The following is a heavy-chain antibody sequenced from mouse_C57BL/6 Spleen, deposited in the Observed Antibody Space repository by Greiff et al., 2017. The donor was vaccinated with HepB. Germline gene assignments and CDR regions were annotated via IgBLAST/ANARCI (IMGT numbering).Heavy chain of an antibody. CDR2: IDPNSGGT. Sequence: QVQLQQPGAELVKPGASVKLSCKASGYTFTSYWMHWVKQRPGRGLEWIGRIDPNSGGTKYNEKFKSKATLTVDKPSSTAYMQLSSLTSEDSAVYYCARDRAVVDAYAMDYWGQGTSVTVSS. V-gene: IGHV1-72*01. J-gene: IGHJ4*01. CDR3: ARDRAVVDAYAMDY. D-gene: IGHD1-1*01. CDR1: GYTFTSYW.